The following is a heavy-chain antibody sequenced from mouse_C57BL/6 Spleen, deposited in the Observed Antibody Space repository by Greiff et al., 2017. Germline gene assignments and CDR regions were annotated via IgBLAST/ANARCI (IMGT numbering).Heavy chain of an antibody. D-gene: IGHD2-4*01. J-gene: IGHJ4*01. Sequence: QVQLQQPGAELVKPGASVKMSCKASGYTFTSYWITWVKQRPGQGLEWIGDIYPGSGSTNYNEKFKRKATLTVDTSSSTAYMQLSSLTSEDSAVYYCARSGDYDDAMDYWGQGTSVTVSS. CDR3: ARSGDYDDAMDY. CDR2: IYPGSGST. V-gene: IGHV1-55*01. CDR1: GYTFTSYW.